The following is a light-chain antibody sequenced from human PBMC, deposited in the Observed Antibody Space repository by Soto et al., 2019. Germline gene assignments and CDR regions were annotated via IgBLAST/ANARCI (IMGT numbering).Light chain of an antibody. CDR3: QHYNNWPWT. V-gene: IGKV3-15*01. Sequence: EIVMTQSPATLSVSPGERATLSCRASQSVDINLAWYQKKAGQAPRRLIYGASTRATAIPARFSGSGSGTEFTLTINSLQSEDFAVYFCQHYNNWPWTFGQGTKV. CDR1: QSVDIN. J-gene: IGKJ1*01. CDR2: GAS.